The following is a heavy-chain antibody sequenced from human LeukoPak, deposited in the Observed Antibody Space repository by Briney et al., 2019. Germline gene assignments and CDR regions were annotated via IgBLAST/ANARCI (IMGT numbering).Heavy chain of an antibody. J-gene: IGHJ4*02. CDR2: IKSKTDGGTI. V-gene: IGHV3-15*01. D-gene: IGHD6-19*01. CDR1: GFTFSNAW. Sequence: SGGSLRLSCAASGFTFSNAWMRWVRQAPGKGLESIGHIKSKTDGGTIDYGAPVKGRFTISRDDSKNMLYLQMNSLQTEDTAVYYSTTDRGIAVRLLFDYWGQGTLVTVSS. CDR3: TTDRGIAVRLLFDY.